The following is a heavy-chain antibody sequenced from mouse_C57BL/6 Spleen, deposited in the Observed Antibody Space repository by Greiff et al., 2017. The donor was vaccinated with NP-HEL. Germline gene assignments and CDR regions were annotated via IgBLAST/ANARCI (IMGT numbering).Heavy chain of an antibody. CDR2: ISYDGSN. D-gene: IGHD1-1*01. J-gene: IGHJ1*03. CDR3: ARGAFYYGSSYFDV. Sequence: EVKLVESGPGLVKPSQSLSLTCSVTGYSITSGYYWNWIRQFPGNKLEWMGYISYDGSNNYNPSLKNRISITRDTSKNQFFLKLNSVTTEDTATYYCARGAFYYGSSYFDVWGTGTTVTVSS. V-gene: IGHV3-6*01. CDR1: GYSITSGYY.